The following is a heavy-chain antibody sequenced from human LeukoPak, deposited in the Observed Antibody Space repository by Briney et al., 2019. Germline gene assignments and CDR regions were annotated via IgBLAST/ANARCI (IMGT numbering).Heavy chain of an antibody. Sequence: TGGSLRLSCAASGFTFSTYSMHWVRQAPGKGLDWVAVISSDGNKYYADSVKGRFTISRDNSKNTLYLQMNSLRAEDTAVYYCSTEAIVTITGFDSWGKGTLVTVSS. CDR1: GFTFSTYS. J-gene: IGHJ4*02. D-gene: IGHD1-26*01. CDR3: STEAIVTITGFDS. V-gene: IGHV3-30*04. CDR2: ISSDGNK.